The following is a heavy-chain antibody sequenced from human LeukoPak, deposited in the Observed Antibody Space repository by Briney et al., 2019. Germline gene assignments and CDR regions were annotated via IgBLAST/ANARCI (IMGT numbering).Heavy chain of an antibody. CDR2: IYYSGST. V-gene: IGHV4-59*08. CDR3: AGPSKQLTS. CDR1: GGSISTYY. Sequence: SETLSLTCTVSGGSISTYYWSWIRQPPGKGLEWIGYIYYSGSTNSNPSLRSRVTISVDTSKNQFSLTLNSVTAADTAMYYCAGPSKQLTSWGQGILVTVSS. D-gene: IGHD5-24*01. J-gene: IGHJ5*02.